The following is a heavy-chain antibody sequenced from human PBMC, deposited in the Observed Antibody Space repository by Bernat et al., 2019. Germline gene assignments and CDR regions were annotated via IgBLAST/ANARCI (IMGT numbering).Heavy chain of an antibody. J-gene: IGHJ6*02. D-gene: IGHD3-9*01. V-gene: IGHV3-33*01. CDR2: IWYDGSNK. CDR3: ASGAANYDILTGYYGYYYYGMDV. CDR1: GFTFSSYG. Sequence: VQLVESGGGVVQPGRSLRLSCAASGFTFSSYGMHWVRQAPGKGLEWVAVIWYDGSNKYYADSVKGRFTISRDNSKNTLYLQMNSLRAEDTAVYYCASGAANYDILTGYYGYYYYGMDVWGQGTTVTVSS.